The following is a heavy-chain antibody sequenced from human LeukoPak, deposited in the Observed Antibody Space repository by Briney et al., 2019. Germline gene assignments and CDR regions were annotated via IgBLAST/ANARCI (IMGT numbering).Heavy chain of an antibody. CDR2: IYSGGST. CDR1: GFTVSSNY. V-gene: IGHV3-53*01. D-gene: IGHD3-10*01. Sequence: PGGSLRLSCAASGFTVSSNYMSWVRQAPGKGLEWVSVIYSGGSTYYADSVKGRFTISRDNSKNTLYLRMNSLRAEDTAVYYCARDGPTWYTGEKWYGMDVWGQGTTVTVSS. J-gene: IGHJ6*02. CDR3: ARDGPTWYTGEKWYGMDV.